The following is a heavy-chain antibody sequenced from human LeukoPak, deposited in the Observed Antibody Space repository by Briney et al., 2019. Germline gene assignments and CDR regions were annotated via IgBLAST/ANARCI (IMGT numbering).Heavy chain of an antibody. CDR1: GFTFSPYT. Sequence: GGSLRLSCAASGFTFSPYTMNWVRQAPGKGLEWVSSISSTSGYMYYADSVKGRFTISRDNAENSLYLQMNSLRAEDTAVYCCARARTYDSSGPYYYYYAMDVWGQGTTVTVSS. CDR2: ISSTSGYM. CDR3: ARARTYDSSGPYYYYYAMDV. D-gene: IGHD3-22*01. J-gene: IGHJ6*02. V-gene: IGHV3-21*01.